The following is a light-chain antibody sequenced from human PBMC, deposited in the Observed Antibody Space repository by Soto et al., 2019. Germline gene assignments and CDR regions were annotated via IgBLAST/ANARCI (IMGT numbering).Light chain of an antibody. CDR1: SSDIGRYNY. CDR2: EVN. Sequence: QSALTQPASVSGSPGQSITISCTGTSSDIGRYNYVSWFQQHPGKVPKLVIFEVNYRPSGVSDRFSGSKSGNTASLTITGLQAEDEADYHCAAWDDSLNGPVFGGGTKLTVL. J-gene: IGLJ2*01. CDR3: AAWDDSLNGPV. V-gene: IGLV2-14*01.